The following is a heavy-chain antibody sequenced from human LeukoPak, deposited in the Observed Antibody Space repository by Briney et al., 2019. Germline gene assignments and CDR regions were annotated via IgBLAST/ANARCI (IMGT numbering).Heavy chain of an antibody. CDR3: ARPMVRGAVGVYNAMDL. CDR1: GFTFSSYS. D-gene: IGHD3-10*01. CDR2: ISSSSSYI. V-gene: IGHV3-21*01. Sequence: GGSLRLSCAASGFTFSSYSMNWVRQAPGKGLEWVSSISSSSSYIYYADSVKGRFTISRDNAKNSLYLQMNSLRAEDTAVYYCARPMVRGAVGVYNAMDLWGQGTTVTVS. J-gene: IGHJ6*02.